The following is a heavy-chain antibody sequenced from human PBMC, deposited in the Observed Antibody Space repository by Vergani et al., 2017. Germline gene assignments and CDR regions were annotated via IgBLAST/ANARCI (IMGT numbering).Heavy chain of an antibody. D-gene: IGHD3/OR15-3a*01. CDR3: EDLDGDDGFSPF. V-gene: IGHV3-23*01. CDR2: ISGSGGNR. CDR1: GFTFSSYA. J-gene: IGHJ4*02. Sequence: EVQLLESGGGLVQPGGSLRLSCAASGFTFSSYAMSWVRQVPGKGLEWVSGISGSGGNRYYADSVKGRFPISRADSKNTVYLQINSLRADDAAFYYCEDLDGDDGFSPFWRQGTLVTVSA.